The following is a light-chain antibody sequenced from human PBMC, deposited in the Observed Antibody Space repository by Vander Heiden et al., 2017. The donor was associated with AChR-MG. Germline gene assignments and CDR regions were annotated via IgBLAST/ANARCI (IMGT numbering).Light chain of an antibody. V-gene: IGLV2-14*03. J-gene: IGLJ3*02. CDR1: SSDVGGYNY. Sequence: QSALTQPAPVSGSPGQPITISCTGTSSDVGGYNYVSWYQQHPGKAPKLMIYDVSNRPSGVSNRFSGSKSGNTASLTISGLQAEDEADYYCSSYTSSSTWVFGGGTKLTVL. CDR2: DVS. CDR3: SSYTSSSTWV.